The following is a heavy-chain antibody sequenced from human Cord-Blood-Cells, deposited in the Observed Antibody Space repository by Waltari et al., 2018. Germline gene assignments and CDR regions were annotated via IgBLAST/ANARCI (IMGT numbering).Heavy chain of an antibody. Sequence: QVQLVESGGGLVKPGGSLRLSCAASGFTFSAYYMSWIRQAPGKGRGWGSYISSSGRTIDYAESVKGRFTISRDNAKNSLYLQMNSLRAEDTAVYYCARDRIELDYWGQGTLVTVSS. V-gene: IGHV3-11*01. CDR2: ISSSGRTI. CDR3: ARDRIELDY. D-gene: IGHD2-15*01. J-gene: IGHJ4*02. CDR1: GFTFSAYY.